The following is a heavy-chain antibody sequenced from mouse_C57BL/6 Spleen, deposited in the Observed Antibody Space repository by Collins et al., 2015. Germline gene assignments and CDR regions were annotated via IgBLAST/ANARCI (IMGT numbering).Heavy chain of an antibody. V-gene: IGHV5-17*02. J-gene: IGHJ4*01. Sequence: DVQLVESGGGLVQPGGSRKLSCAASGFTFSSFGMHWVRQAPEKGLEWVAYISSGSSTIYYADTVKGRFTISRDNPKNTLFLQMTSLRSEDTAMYYCASPTAMDYWGQGTSVTVSS. CDR2: ISSGSSTI. CDR1: GFTFSSFG. CDR3: ASPTAMDY.